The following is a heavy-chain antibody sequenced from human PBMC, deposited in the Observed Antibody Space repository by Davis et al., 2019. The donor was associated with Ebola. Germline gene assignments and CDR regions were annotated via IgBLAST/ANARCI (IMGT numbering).Heavy chain of an antibody. D-gene: IGHD6-19*01. V-gene: IGHV3-33*01. CDR3: ARVGGWFFDY. J-gene: IGHJ4*02. CDR1: GFTFRTYG. CDR2: IWYDGTNK. Sequence: PGGSLRLSCAASGFTFRTYGMHWVRQAPGKGLEWVAVIWYDGTNKHYADSVKGRFTISRDNSKNTLSLQMNSLRAEDTAVYYCARVGGWFFDYWGQGTLVTVSS.